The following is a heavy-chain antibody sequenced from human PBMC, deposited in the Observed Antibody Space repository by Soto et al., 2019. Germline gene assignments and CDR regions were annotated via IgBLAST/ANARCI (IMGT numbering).Heavy chain of an antibody. CDR3: AGQTYYYDSSYDY. D-gene: IGHD3-22*01. V-gene: IGHV4-39*01. J-gene: IGHJ4*02. CDR2: IYYSGST. CDR1: GGSISGSSYY. Sequence: SETLSLTCTVSGGSISGSSYYWGWIRQPPGKGLDLIGSIYYSGSTYYNPSLKSRVTISVETSKNQFSLKLSSVTAADTAVYYCAGQTYYYDSSYDYWGQGTLVTV.